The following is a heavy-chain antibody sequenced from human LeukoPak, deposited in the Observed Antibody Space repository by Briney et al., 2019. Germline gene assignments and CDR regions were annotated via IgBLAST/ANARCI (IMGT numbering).Heavy chain of an antibody. J-gene: IGHJ3*02. V-gene: IGHV3-23*01. Sequence: PGGSLRLSCAASGFTFSSYAMSWVRQAPGKGLEWVSAISGSGGSTYYADSVKGRFTISRDNSKNTLYLQMNSLRAEDTAVYFCAKGGYCSTTSCLRAFDIWGQGTMVTVSS. CDR3: AKGGYCSTTSCLRAFDI. CDR2: ISGSGGST. D-gene: IGHD2-2*01. CDR1: GFTFSSYA.